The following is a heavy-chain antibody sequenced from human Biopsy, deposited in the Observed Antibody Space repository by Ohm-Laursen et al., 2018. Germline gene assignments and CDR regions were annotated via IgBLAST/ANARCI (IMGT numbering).Heavy chain of an antibody. CDR2: VSPDDSNS. CDR3: ARQVMSGPTNAGGY. D-gene: IGHD3-16*01. J-gene: IGHJ4*02. Sequence: GASLRISCKFSGYSYTNYWIGWVRQMPGKGLEWMGLVSPDDSNSRYSPPFQGHVTISADKSPTTAYQQWNSLTPSDPPVYYCARQVMSGPTNAGGYWGQGTLVTVSS. V-gene: IGHV5-51*01. CDR1: GYSYTNYW.